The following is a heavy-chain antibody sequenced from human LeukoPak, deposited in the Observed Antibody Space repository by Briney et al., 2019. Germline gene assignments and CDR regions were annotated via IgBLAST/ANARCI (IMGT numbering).Heavy chain of an antibody. J-gene: IGHJ5*02. V-gene: IGHV3-30-3*01. CDR2: ISYDGSNK. D-gene: IGHD4/OR15-4a*01. CDR3: ARDPGANWFDP. CDR1: GFTFSSYA. Sequence: GRSLRLSCAASGFTFSSYAMHWVRQAPGKGLEWVAVISYDGSNKYYADSVKGRFTISRDNSKNTLYLQMNSLRAEDTAVYYCARDPGANWFDPWGQGTLVTVSS.